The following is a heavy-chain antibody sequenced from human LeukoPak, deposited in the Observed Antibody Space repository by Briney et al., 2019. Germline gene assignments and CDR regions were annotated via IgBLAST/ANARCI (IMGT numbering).Heavy chain of an antibody. D-gene: IGHD3-22*01. CDR2: ISGSGGST. CDR3: AKSGGPYYYDSSSDY. J-gene: IGHJ4*02. V-gene: IGHV3-23*01. CDR1: GFTFSSSG. Sequence: GGSLRLSCAASGFTFSSSGMSWVRQAPGKGLGWVSAISGSGGSTYYADSVKCRFTISRDNSKNTLYLQMNSLRAEDTAVYYCAKSGGPYYYDSSSDYWGQGTLVTVSS.